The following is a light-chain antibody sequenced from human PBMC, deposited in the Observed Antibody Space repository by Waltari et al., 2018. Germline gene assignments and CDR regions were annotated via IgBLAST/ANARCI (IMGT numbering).Light chain of an antibody. J-gene: IGLJ3*02. CDR2: EDT. CDR3: SSYAGSSTLV. CDR1: SSDVGHYLL. V-gene: IGLV2-23*01. Sequence: QSALTQPASVSASPGQSMTLSCTGTSSDVGHYLLFSWYQQHPGKAPKLSLYEDTKRPSGVSNRFSGSKSGNTASLTISGLQAEDEADYFCSSYAGSSTLVFGGGTKLTVL.